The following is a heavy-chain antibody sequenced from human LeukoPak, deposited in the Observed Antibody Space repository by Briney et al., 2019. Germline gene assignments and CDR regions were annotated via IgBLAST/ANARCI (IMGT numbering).Heavy chain of an antibody. Sequence: SETLSLTCTVSGGSISSYYWSWIRQPPGKGLEWIGYIYYSGSTNYNPSLKSRVTISVDTSKNQFPLKLSSVTAADTAVYYCARGVRWGVQPDYWGQGTLVTVSS. CDR2: IYYSGST. J-gene: IGHJ4*02. CDR1: GGSISSYY. D-gene: IGHD3-10*01. CDR3: ARGVRWGVQPDY. V-gene: IGHV4-59*01.